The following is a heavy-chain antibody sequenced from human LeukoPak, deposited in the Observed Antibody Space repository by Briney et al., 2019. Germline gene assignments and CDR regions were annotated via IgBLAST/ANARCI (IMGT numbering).Heavy chain of an antibody. CDR2: ISSSSIYI. D-gene: IGHD4-17*01. Sequence: GGSLRLSCAASGFTFSSNSLNWVRQAPGKGLEWVSSISSSSIYIYYADSVKGRFTISRDNAKNSLYLQMNSLRVEDTAVYYCPRGKSNYGDYVDYWGQGTLVTVSS. CDR1: GFTFSSNS. CDR3: PRGKSNYGDYVDY. J-gene: IGHJ4*02. V-gene: IGHV3-21*01.